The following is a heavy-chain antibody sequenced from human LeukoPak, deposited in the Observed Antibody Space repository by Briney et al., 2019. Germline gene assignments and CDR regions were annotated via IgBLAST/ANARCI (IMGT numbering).Heavy chain of an antibody. J-gene: IGHJ6*03. Sequence: GGSLRLSCAASGFTFSTYAMSWVRQIPGKGLEWVSAMSGSGGSTYYADSVKGRFTISRDNSKNTLYLQMNSLRAEDTAVYYCAKCILTGYYKGYMDVWGKGTTVTISS. CDR3: AKCILTGYYKGYMDV. CDR1: GFTFSTYA. V-gene: IGHV3-23*01. D-gene: IGHD3-9*01. CDR2: MSGSGGST.